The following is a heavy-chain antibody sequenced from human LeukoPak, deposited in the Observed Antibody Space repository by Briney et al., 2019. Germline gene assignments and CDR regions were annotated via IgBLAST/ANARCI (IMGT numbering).Heavy chain of an antibody. J-gene: IGHJ4*02. CDR3: ARQSITMIVVERIAFDY. D-gene: IGHD3-22*01. CDR1: GFTFSSYE. Sequence: GESLRLSCAASGFTFSSYEMNWVRQAPGKGLEWVSYISSSGSTIYYADSVKGRFTISRDNAKNSLYLQMNSLRAEDTAVYYCARQSITMIVVERIAFDYWGQGTLVTVSS. CDR2: ISSSGSTI. V-gene: IGHV3-48*03.